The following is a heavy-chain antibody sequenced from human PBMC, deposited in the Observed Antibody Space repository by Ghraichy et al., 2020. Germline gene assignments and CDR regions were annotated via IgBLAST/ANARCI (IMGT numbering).Heavy chain of an antibody. CDR1: GGSISSYY. J-gene: IGHJ6*02. CDR2: IYYSGST. V-gene: IGHV4-59*01. D-gene: IGHD1-26*01. Sequence: SETLSLTCTVSGGSISSYYWSWIRQPPGKGLEWIGYIYYSGSTNYNPSLKSRVTISVDTSKNQFSLKLSSVTAAGTAVYYCARDSGSYHNYYYYGMDVWGQGTTVTVSS. CDR3: ARDSGSYHNYYYYGMDV.